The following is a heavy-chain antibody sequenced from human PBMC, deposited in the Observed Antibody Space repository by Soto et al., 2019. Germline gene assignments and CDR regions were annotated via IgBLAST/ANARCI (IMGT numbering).Heavy chain of an antibody. CDR3: TTVRITMVRGVIKTINIDV. J-gene: IGHJ6*02. CDR1: GFTFSNAW. Sequence: LRLSCAASGFTFSNAWMNWVRQAPGKGLEWVGRIKSKTDGGTTDYAAPVKGRFTISRDDSKNTLYLRMNSLKTEDTAVYYCTTVRITMVRGVIKTINIDVWGQGTTVTVSS. V-gene: IGHV3-15*07. D-gene: IGHD3-10*01. CDR2: IKSKTDGGTT.